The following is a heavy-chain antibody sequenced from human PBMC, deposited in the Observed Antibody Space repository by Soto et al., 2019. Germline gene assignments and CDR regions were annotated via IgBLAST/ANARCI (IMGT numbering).Heavy chain of an antibody. Sequence: PSETLSLTCTVSGGSISSGDDFWTWIRQPPGKGLEWIGYIYYSGSTYYNPSLKSRLTMSVDTSKNQFSLKLSSVTAADTAVYYCARDRAKWKDYYYYCMDVRGQGTTVT. CDR3: ARDRAKWKDYYYYCMDV. D-gene: IGHD1-20*01. CDR1: GGSISSGDDF. V-gene: IGHV4-30-4*01. CDR2: IYYSGST. J-gene: IGHJ6*02.